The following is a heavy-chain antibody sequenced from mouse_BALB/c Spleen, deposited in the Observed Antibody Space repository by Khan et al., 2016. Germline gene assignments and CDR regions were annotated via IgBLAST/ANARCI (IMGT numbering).Heavy chain of an antibody. V-gene: IGHV14-3*02. J-gene: IGHJ3*01. D-gene: IGHD2-14*01. Sequence: VQLQQSGAELVKPGASVKLSCTASGFNIKDTYMHWVKQRPEQGLEWIGRIDPANGNTKYDPKFQDKATVTSETSSNTAYLTLSSLTSEDTAVYYCARGGYGWFAYWGQGTLVTVSA. CDR3: ARGGYGWFAY. CDR1: GFNIKDTY. CDR2: IDPANGNT.